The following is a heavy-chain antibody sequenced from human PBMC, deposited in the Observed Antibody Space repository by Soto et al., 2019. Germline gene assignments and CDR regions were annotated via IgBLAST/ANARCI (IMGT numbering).Heavy chain of an antibody. CDR2: ISGYSGNT. D-gene: IGHD3-9*01. Sequence: QVKLVQSGAEVKKPGASVRVSCKASGYTFSSYGISWVRQAPGQGLEWMGWISGYSGNTNNARKFQGRVTMTTDTSTSTAYMELRSLRPDDTAVYYCARDGGGDSDDILTAYYPAIPLDYWGQGTLVTVSS. V-gene: IGHV1-18*01. J-gene: IGHJ4*02. CDR3: ARDGGGDSDDILTAYYPAIPLDY. CDR1: GYTFSSYG.